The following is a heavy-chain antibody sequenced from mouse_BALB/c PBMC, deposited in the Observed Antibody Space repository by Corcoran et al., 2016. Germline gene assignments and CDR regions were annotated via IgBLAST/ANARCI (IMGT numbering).Heavy chain of an antibody. CDR3: ARPYYGNLFAY. Sequence: EVQLQQSGPELVKPGASVKISCKASGYSFTGYYMHWVKQSHVKSLEWIGRINPYNGATSYNQNFKDKASLTVDKSSSTAYMELHSLTSEDSAVYYCARPYYGNLFAYWGQGTLVTVS. J-gene: IGHJ3*01. V-gene: IGHV1-26*01. D-gene: IGHD2-10*01. CDR2: INPYNGAT. CDR1: GYSFTGYY.